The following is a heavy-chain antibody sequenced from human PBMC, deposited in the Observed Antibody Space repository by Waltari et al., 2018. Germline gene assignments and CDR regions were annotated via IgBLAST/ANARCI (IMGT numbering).Heavy chain of an antibody. V-gene: IGHV4-59*11. D-gene: IGHD6-19*01. J-gene: IGHJ3*02. CDR3: ARALASSGWYNDAFDI. CDR2: IYYSGST. CDR1: GGSISSHY. Sequence: QVQLQESGPGLVKPSETLSLTCTVSGGSISSHYWRLIRQPPGKGLEWIGYIYYSGSTNYNPSLKSRVTISVDTSKNQFSLKLSSVTAADTAVYYCARALASSGWYNDAFDIWGQGTMVTVSS.